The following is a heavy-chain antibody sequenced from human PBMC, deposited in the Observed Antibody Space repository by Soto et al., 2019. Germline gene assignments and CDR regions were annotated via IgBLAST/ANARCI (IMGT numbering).Heavy chain of an antibody. CDR3: AREGSYKNYYYYGMDV. Sequence: QVQLQESGPGLVKPSETLSLTCTVSGGSISSYYWSWIRQPPGKGLEWIGYIYYSGNTNYNPSLKSRVTITVDTSKNQFSLKLSSVTAADTAVYYCAREGSYKNYYYYGMDVWGQGITVTVSS. CDR1: GGSISSYY. V-gene: IGHV4-59*01. CDR2: IYYSGNT. D-gene: IGHD2-15*01. J-gene: IGHJ6*02.